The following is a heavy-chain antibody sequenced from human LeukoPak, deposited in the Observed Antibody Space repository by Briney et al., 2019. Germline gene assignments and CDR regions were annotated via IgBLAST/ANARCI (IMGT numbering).Heavy chain of an antibody. J-gene: IGHJ4*02. Sequence: ASVKVSCKPSGFALIYYGISWVRQAPGEGLEWMGWINAETGDTDLAQKSQARLTMTTDRSTTTAYMELRSLRPDDTAVYFCARTVCSGNECFSSDHWGQGTLVTVSS. CDR2: INAETGDT. D-gene: IGHD1-14*01. CDR1: GFALIYYG. V-gene: IGHV1-18*01. CDR3: ARTVCSGNECFSSDH.